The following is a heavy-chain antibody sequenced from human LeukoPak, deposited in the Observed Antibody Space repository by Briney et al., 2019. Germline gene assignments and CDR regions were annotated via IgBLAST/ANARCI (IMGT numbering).Heavy chain of an antibody. CDR1: GYSISSGYY. J-gene: IGHJ5*02. CDR3: ARVRHYYGSGSYHWFDP. D-gene: IGHD3-10*01. Sequence: KTSETLSLTCNDSGYSISSGYYWAWIRRSPGKGLEWIGSIYHSGSTSYNPSLKSRVTIPLDPSKNQFSLKLSSVTAADTAVYYCARVRHYYGSGSYHWFDPWGQGTLVTVSS. CDR2: IYHSGST. V-gene: IGHV4-38-2*02.